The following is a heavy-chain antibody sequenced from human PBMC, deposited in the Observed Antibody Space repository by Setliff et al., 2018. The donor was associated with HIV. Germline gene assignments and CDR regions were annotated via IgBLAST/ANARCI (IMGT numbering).Heavy chain of an antibody. CDR1: GFTFDDYG. V-gene: IGHV3-21*04. Sequence: PGGSLRLSCAASGFTFDDYGMSWVRQAPGKGLEWVSYISSSSSYTHYADSVKGRFTISRDNVKNSLYLQMNSLRAEDTAVYYCAKDHATSSWFTALLDYWGQGALVTVS. D-gene: IGHD6-13*01. J-gene: IGHJ4*02. CDR2: ISSSSSYT. CDR3: AKDHATSSWFTALLDY.